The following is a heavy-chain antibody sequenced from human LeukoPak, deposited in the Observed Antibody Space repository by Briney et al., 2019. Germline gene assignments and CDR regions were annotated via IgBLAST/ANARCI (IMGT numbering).Heavy chain of an antibody. Sequence: SETLSLTCTVSGGSISSSSYYWGWIRQPPGKGLEWIGCIYYSGSTYYNPSLKSRVTISVDTSKNQFSLKLSSVTAADTAVYYCARHRIARPRYSSGCDYWGQGTLVTVSS. CDR3: ARHRIARPRYSSGCDY. CDR2: IYYSGST. CDR1: GGSISSSSYY. J-gene: IGHJ4*02. D-gene: IGHD6-19*01. V-gene: IGHV4-39*01.